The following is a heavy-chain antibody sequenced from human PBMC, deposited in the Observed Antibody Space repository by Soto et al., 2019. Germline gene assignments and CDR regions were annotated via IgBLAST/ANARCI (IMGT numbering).Heavy chain of an antibody. CDR3: AKIPPGYSYGYFYFDY. J-gene: IGHJ4*02. CDR2: ISGSGGST. CDR1: GFTFSSYA. D-gene: IGHD5-18*01. Sequence: GGSLSLSCGASGFTFSSYAMSWVRQAPGKGLEWVSAISGSGGSTYSADSVRGRFTISRDNSKNTLYLQMNSLRAEDTAVYYCAKIPPGYSYGYFYFDYWGQGTLVTV. V-gene: IGHV3-23*01.